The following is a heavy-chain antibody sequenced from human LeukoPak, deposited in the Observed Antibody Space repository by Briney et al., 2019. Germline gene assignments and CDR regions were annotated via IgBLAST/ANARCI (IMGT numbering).Heavy chain of an antibody. Sequence: GASVKVSFKASGYPFTGYYMHWVRQAPGQGLGWMGWVNPNSGGTNYAQKFQGRVTMTRDTSISTAYMELSRLRSDDTAVYYCARDPVPTYCSSTSCYFHNWFDPWGQGTLVTVSS. D-gene: IGHD2-2*01. V-gene: IGHV1-2*02. CDR3: ARDPVPTYCSSTSCYFHNWFDP. CDR1: GYPFTGYY. CDR2: VNPNSGGT. J-gene: IGHJ5*02.